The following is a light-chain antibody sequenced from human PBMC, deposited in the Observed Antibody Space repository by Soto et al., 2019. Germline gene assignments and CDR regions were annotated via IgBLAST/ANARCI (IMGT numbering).Light chain of an antibody. CDR3: CSYTTSSTYL. V-gene: IGLV2-8*01. J-gene: IGLJ1*01. CDR1: SSDVGTYNY. CDR2: DVI. Sequence: QSVLTQPPSAAGSHGQTVAISCTGTSSDVGTYNYVSWYQQHPGKAPKLMIYDVIQRPSGVPARFSGSKSGNTASLTVSGHQPEEEADYYCCSYTTSSTYLFGTGTKLTVL.